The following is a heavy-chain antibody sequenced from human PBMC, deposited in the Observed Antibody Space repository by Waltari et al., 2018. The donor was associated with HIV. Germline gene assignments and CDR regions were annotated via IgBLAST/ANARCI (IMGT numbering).Heavy chain of an antibody. CDR3: AKEYSSSSADP. J-gene: IGHJ5*02. V-gene: IGHV3-23*01. Sequence: EVQLLESGGGLVQPGGSLRLSCTASGFTFSRLDMSWVRQAPGKGLEWVSGIIDNGGSTYDADSVKGRCTISRDNAKNTLYLQMNTLRVEDTAVYYCAKEYSSSSADPWGQGTLVTVSS. D-gene: IGHD6-6*01. CDR1: GFTFSRLD. CDR2: IIDNGGST.